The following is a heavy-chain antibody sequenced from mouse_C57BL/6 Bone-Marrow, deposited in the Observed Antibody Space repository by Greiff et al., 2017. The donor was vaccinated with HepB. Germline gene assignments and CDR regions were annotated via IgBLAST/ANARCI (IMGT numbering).Heavy chain of an antibody. CDR1: GYTFTDYA. V-gene: IGHV1-67*01. D-gene: IGHD2-3*01. CDR2: ISTYYGDA. Sequence: QVQLKQSGPELVRPGVSVKISCKGSGYTFTDYAMHWVKQSHAKSLEWIGVISTYYGDASYNQKFKDKATMTVEKSSSTAYMELARLTSEDSAVYYCARDDDYTAWFAYWGQGTLVTVSA. CDR3: ARDDDYTAWFAY. J-gene: IGHJ3*01.